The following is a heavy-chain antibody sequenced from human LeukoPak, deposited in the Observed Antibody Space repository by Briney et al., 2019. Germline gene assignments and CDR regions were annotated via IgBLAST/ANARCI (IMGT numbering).Heavy chain of an antibody. Sequence: GGSLRLSCAASGFTFSSYAMHWVRQAPGKGLEYVSAISSNGGSTYYANSVKGRFTISRDNSKNTLYLQMGSLRAEDMAVYYCAKDSSDYYFDYWGQGTLVTVSS. J-gene: IGHJ4*02. CDR3: AKDSSDYYFDY. V-gene: IGHV3-64*01. CDR1: GFTFSSYA. D-gene: IGHD3-22*01. CDR2: ISSNGGST.